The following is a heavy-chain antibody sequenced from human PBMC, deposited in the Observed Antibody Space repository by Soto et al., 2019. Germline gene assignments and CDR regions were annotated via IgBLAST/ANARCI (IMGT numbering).Heavy chain of an antibody. D-gene: IGHD3-3*01. J-gene: IGHJ4*02. V-gene: IGHV1-3*01. Sequence: ASVKVSCKXSGYTFTSYAMHWVRQAPGQRLEWMGWINAGNGNTKYSQKFQGRVTITRDTSASTAYMELSSLRSEDTAVYYCARDPRFWSGPYDYWGQGTLVTVSS. CDR3: ARDPRFWSGPYDY. CDR1: GYTFTSYA. CDR2: INAGNGNT.